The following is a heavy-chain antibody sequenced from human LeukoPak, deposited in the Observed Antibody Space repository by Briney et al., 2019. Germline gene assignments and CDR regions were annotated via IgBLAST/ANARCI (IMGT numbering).Heavy chain of an antibody. D-gene: IGHD3-22*01. CDR1: GFAFSAYE. J-gene: IGHJ4*02. CDR2: SSGSDTTI. Sequence: GGSLRLSCAATGFAFSAYEMNWVRQAPGKGLEWVAYSSGSDTTIYYADSVKGRFVISRDNARSSLYLQMNSLRAEDTALDYCTTLGYHLDSWGQGTLVTVSS. V-gene: IGHV3-48*03. CDR3: TTLGYHLDS.